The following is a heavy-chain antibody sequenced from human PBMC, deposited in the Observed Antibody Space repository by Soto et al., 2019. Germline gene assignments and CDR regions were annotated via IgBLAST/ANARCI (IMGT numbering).Heavy chain of an antibody. CDR3: AGGIAARPLGY. V-gene: IGHV4-30-2*01. CDR2: IYHSGST. CDR1: GGSISSGGYS. Sequence: QLQLQESGSGLVKPSQTLSLTCAVSGGSISSGGYSWSWIRQPPGKGLEWIGYIYHSGSTYYNPSLKSRVAISVARTKNQFSLRLSSVTAAATSVYYCAGGIAARPLGYWGQGTLVTVSS. D-gene: IGHD6-6*01. J-gene: IGHJ4*02.